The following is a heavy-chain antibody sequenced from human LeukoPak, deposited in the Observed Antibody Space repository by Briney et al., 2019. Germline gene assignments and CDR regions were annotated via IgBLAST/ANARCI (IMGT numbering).Heavy chain of an antibody. CDR3: AKARRGLVYFDY. Sequence: GGSLRLSCAASGFSVSSNYMNWVRQAPGKGLEWVAVISYDGSNKYYADSVKGRFTISRDNSKNTLYLQMNSLRAEDTAVYYCAKARRGLVYFDYWGQGTLVTVSS. D-gene: IGHD6-19*01. V-gene: IGHV3-30*18. CDR1: GFSVSSNY. CDR2: ISYDGSNK. J-gene: IGHJ4*02.